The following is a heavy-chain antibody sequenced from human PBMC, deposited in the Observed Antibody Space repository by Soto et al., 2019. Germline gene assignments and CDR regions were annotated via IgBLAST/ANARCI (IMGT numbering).Heavy chain of an antibody. V-gene: IGHV3-15*01. CDR2: IKSKTDGGTT. D-gene: IGHD3-22*01. J-gene: IGHJ4*02. CDR1: GFTFSKAW. Sequence: EVQLVESGGGLVQPGGSLRLSCAASGFTFSKAWMSWVRQAPGKGLEWVGRIKSKTDGGTTDYVAPVKGRFTISRDDSXXTXYXXMNSLKTEDTAVYYCTTTRESWPIPSYYYDRNFDYWGQGTLVTVSS. CDR3: TTTRESWPIPSYYYDRNFDY.